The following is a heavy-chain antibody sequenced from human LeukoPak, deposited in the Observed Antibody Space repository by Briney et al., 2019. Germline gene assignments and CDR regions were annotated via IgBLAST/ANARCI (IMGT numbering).Heavy chain of an antibody. D-gene: IGHD1-26*01. CDR2: IKQDGSEK. Sequence: PGGSLRLSCAASGFTFSSYWMSWVRQAPGKGLEWVANIKQDGSEKYYVDSVKGRFTISRDNAKNSLYLQMNSLRAEDTAVYYCARGGSIVGATGHYYYYYYMDVWGKGTTVTVSS. V-gene: IGHV3-7*01. CDR3: ARGGSIVGATGHYYYYYYMDV. J-gene: IGHJ6*03. CDR1: GFTFSSYW.